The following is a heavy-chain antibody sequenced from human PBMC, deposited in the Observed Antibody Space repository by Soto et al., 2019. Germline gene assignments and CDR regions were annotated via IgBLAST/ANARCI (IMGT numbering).Heavy chain of an antibody. J-gene: IGHJ6*02. CDR2: IYYSGSP. Sequence: SETLSLTCTVSGGSISSSSYYWGWIRQPPGKGLEWIGYIYYSGSPYYNPSLKSRVTISVDTSKNQFSLKLSSVTTADTAVYYCAVPAASVAGASGSYYYYGMDVWGQGTTVTVSS. CDR3: AVPAASVAGASGSYYYYGMDV. D-gene: IGHD6-19*01. CDR1: GGSISSSSYY. V-gene: IGHV4-39*01.